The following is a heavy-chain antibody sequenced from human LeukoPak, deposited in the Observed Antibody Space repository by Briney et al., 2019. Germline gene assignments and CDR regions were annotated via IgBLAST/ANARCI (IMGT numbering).Heavy chain of an antibody. V-gene: IGHV1-69*05. J-gene: IGHJ6*03. CDR1: GGTFSSYA. D-gene: IGHD5-12*01. CDR3: ARDHRSGRYYYYYYYMAV. Sequence: SVKVSCKASGGTFSSYAISWVRQAPGQGLEWMGRIIPIFVTANYAQKFQGRVTITTDESTSTTYMELRSRRSEDTAVYHCARDHRSGRYYYYYYYMAVWGKGTTVTVSS. CDR2: IIPIFVTA.